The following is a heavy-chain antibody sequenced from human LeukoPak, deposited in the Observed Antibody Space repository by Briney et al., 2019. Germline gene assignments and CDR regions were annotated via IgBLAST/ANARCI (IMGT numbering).Heavy chain of an antibody. CDR1: GFTFGDHY. CDR3: ARFSAMDV. Sequence: GGSLRLSCAASGFTFGDHYMSWIRQAPGKGLEWVSYISRSGGTIYYADSVKGRFTISRDNTKNSLYLQMNSLRAEDTAVYYCARFSAMDVWGQGTTVTVSS. V-gene: IGHV3-11*04. CDR2: ISRSGGTI. J-gene: IGHJ6*02.